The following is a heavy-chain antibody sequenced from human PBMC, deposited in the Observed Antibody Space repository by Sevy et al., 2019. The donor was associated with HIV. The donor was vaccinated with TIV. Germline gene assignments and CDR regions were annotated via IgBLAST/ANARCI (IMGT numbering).Heavy chain of an antibody. CDR2: IKSKTDGGTT. V-gene: IGHV3-15*07. J-gene: IGHJ4*02. CDR1: GFTFSNAW. CDR3: TTDKYYYDRSGYYPDYFDY. D-gene: IGHD3-22*01. Sequence: GGSLRLSCAASGFTFSNAWMNWVRQAPGKGLEWVGRIKSKTDGGTTDYAAPVEGRFTISRDDSKNTLYLQMNSLKTEDTAVYYCTTDKYYYDRSGYYPDYFDYWGQGTLVTVSS.